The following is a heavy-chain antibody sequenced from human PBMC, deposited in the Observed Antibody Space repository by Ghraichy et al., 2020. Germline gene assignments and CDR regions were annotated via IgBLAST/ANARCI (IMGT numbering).Heavy chain of an antibody. J-gene: IGHJ4*02. CDR2: IHYSERT. V-gene: IGHV4-39*01. CDR1: GGSISSSSYY. Sequence: GSLRLSCTVSGGSISSSSYYWGWIRQPPGKGLEWIGTIHYSERTYYNPSIKSRVTISVDTSKNQFSLRLSSVTAADTAVFYCAKRVWGSPYFFDYWGQGILVTVSS. CDR3: AKRVWGSPYFFDY. D-gene: IGHD3-16*01.